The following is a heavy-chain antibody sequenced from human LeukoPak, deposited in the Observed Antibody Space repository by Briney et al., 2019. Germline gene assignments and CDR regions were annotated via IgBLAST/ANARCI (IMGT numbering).Heavy chain of an antibody. V-gene: IGHV4-59*01. D-gene: IGHD2-2*01. J-gene: IGHJ3*01. Sequence: SETLSLTCTVSGGSISSYQWSWIRQPPGKGLEWIGYISYSGFTNYNPSLKSRVTISLDTSKNQFSLNLTSVTTADTAVYYCARVSCSSTSCPRRDALDVWGQGTMVTVSS. CDR3: ARVSCSSTSCPRRDALDV. CDR2: ISYSGFT. CDR1: GGSISSYQ.